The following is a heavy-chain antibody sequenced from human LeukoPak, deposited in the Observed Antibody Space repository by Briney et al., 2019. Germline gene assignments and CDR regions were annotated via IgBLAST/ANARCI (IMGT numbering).Heavy chain of an antibody. V-gene: IGHV4-59*08. CDR2: FYYSGNT. CDR3: ATVRPENSGSYYWDY. Sequence: GSLRLSCTASGLSFSNAWMSWVRQAPGKGLEWIGCFYYSGNTHSNPSLKSRVTISVDTSKNQFSLKLMSVTAADTAVYYCATVRPENSGSYYWDYWGQGTLVTVSS. J-gene: IGHJ4*02. CDR1: GLSFSNAW. D-gene: IGHD1-26*01.